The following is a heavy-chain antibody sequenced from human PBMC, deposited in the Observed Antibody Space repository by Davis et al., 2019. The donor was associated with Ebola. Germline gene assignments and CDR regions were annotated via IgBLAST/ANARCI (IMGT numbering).Heavy chain of an antibody. D-gene: IGHD2/OR15-2a*01. V-gene: IGHV3-33*07. J-gene: IGHJ6*02. CDR1: GFAFINTW. CDR2: IWYDGSNK. Sequence: PGGSLRLSCAASGFAFINTWMSWVRQAPGKGLEWVAVIWYDGSNKYSADSVKGRFTISRDNSKNTLYLQMNSLRAEDTAVYYCARDSSYSGMDVWGQGTTVTVSS. CDR3: ARDSSYSGMDV.